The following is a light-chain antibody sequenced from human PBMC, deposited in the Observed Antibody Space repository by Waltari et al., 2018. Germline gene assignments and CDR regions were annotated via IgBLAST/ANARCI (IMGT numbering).Light chain of an antibody. V-gene: IGKV1-39*01. CDR2: AAS. CDR1: QSISGW. J-gene: IGKJ2*01. CDR3: QQSYSTPPYT. Sequence: DIQMTQTPSTLSASVGDRVTITCRASQSISGWLAWYQQKPGKAPKLLIYAASSLQSGVPPRFSGSGSGTDFTLTISSLQPEDFATYYCQQSYSTPPYTFGQGTKLEIK.